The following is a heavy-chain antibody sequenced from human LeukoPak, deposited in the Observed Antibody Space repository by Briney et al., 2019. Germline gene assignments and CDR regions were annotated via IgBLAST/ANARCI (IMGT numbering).Heavy chain of an antibody. CDR3: ARHHYFWSGYYNAFDM. CDR1: GGSISSSAYY. D-gene: IGHD3-3*01. CDR2: ISYSGST. V-gene: IGHV4-39*01. Sequence: SETLSLTCTVSGGSISSSAYYWGWIRQSPGKGLEWIGTISYSGSTYYNPSLKSRLTISVDTSKNQFSLRLSSVAAADTAVYYCARHHYFWSGYYNAFDMWGQGTTVTVSS. J-gene: IGHJ3*02.